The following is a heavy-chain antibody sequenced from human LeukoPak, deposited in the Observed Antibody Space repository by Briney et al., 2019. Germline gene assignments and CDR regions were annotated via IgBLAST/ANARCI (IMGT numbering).Heavy chain of an antibody. V-gene: IGHV3-9*01. Sequence: GGSLRLSCAASGFTFGDYAMHWVRQPPGKGLEWVSGISWNTGTIAYADSVRGRFTISRDNAKKSLYLQMNSLRAEDTAVYYCARVVTVAWSERRPGYFYMDVWGKGTTVTVSS. CDR3: ARVVTVAWSERRPGYFYMDV. J-gene: IGHJ6*03. CDR1: GFTFGDYA. CDR2: ISWNTGTI. D-gene: IGHD1-1*01.